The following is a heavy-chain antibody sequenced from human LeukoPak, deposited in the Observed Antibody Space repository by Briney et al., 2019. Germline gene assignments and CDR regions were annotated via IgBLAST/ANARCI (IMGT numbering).Heavy chain of an antibody. D-gene: IGHD2/OR15-2a*01. CDR3: ARNIVISSNWFDP. J-gene: IGHJ5*02. V-gene: IGHV4-59*01. CDR2: IYYSGST. CDR1: GGSISRYY. Sequence: PSETLSLTCTVSGGSISRYYWSWIRQPPGKGLEWIGCIYYSGSTNYTPSLKSRVTISVDTSKNQFSLKLSSVTAAATAVYYCARNIVISSNWFDPWGQRTLVTVSS.